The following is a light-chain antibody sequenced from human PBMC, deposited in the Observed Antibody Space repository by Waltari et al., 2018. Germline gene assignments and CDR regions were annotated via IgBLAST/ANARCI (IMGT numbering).Light chain of an antibody. CDR3: QQYYSYPPT. V-gene: IGKV1-13*02. CDR1: QSFSSS. CDR2: SAS. Sequence: IQMTQSPSSLSASVGDTVTITCRASQSFSSSLAWYQQKPGKAPKLLIYSASSLKSGVPSRFSGSKSGTDFTLTISSLQPEDIASYYCQQYYSYPPTFGQGTKVEIK. J-gene: IGKJ1*01.